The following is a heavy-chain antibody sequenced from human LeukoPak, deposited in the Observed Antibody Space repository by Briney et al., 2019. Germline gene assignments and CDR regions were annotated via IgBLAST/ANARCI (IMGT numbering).Heavy chain of an antibody. CDR3: ASLVYSSSWSVVY. CDR2: ISSSSSYI. Sequence: GGSLRLSCAASGFTFSSYSMNWVRQAPGKGLEWVSSISSSSSYIYYADSGKGRFTMSRDNAKNSLYLQMNSLRAEDTAVYYCASLVYSSSWSVVYWGQGTLVTVSS. J-gene: IGHJ4*02. D-gene: IGHD6-13*01. V-gene: IGHV3-21*01. CDR1: GFTFSSYS.